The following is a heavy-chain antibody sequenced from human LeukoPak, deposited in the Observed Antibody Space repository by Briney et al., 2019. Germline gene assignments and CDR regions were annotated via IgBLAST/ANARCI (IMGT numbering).Heavy chain of an antibody. Sequence: GGSLRLSCAASGFTFSSYAMHWVRQAPGKGLEWVAVISYDGSNKYYADSVKGRFTITRDNSKNTLYLQMNSLRAEDTAVYYCARKPPDYWGQGTLVTVSS. V-gene: IGHV3-30-3*01. CDR1: GFTFSSYA. CDR3: ARKPPDY. CDR2: ISYDGSNK. J-gene: IGHJ4*02.